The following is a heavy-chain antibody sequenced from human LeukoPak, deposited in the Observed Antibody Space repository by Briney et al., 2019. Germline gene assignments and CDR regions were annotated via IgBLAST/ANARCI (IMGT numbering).Heavy chain of an antibody. Sequence: ASVKVSCKASGYTFTSYYMHWVRQAPGQGLEWMGIINPSGGSTSYAQKFQGRVTMTRDTSTSTVYMELSSLRSEDTAVYYCARDYDILTGSKRLDYWGQGTLVTVSS. V-gene: IGHV1-46*01. CDR3: ARDYDILTGSKRLDY. CDR1: GYTFTSYY. D-gene: IGHD3-9*01. J-gene: IGHJ4*02. CDR2: INPSGGST.